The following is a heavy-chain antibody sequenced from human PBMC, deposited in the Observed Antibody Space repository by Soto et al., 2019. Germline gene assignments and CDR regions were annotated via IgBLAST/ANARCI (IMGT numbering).Heavy chain of an antibody. CDR3: AHRVLRTVFGLVTTNAIYFDF. Sequence: EVGGTLVEPTPTLPLTRTFSGFPLPTRGMGVGRIRPSPGKAPECLALIYWDDDKRYSPSLKSRLTITKDTSKNQVVLTMANLDTADTATYYCAHRVLRTVFGLVTTNAIYFDFWGQGTPVTVSS. V-gene: IGHV2-5*02. D-gene: IGHD3-3*01. CDR2: IYWDDDK. CDR1: GFPLPTRGMG. J-gene: IGHJ4*02.